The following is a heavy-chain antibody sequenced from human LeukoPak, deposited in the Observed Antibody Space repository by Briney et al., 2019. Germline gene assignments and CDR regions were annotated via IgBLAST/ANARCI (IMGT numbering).Heavy chain of an antibody. Sequence: GGSLRLSCAASGFTFSSYGMHWVRQAPGKGLEWVAVIWYDGSNKYYADSVKGRFTISRDNSKNSLYLQMNSLRAEDTAVYYCASHPVLFDYWGQGTLVTVSS. CDR3: ASHPVLFDY. V-gene: IGHV3-33*01. CDR1: GFTFSSYG. CDR2: IWYDGSNK. J-gene: IGHJ4*02.